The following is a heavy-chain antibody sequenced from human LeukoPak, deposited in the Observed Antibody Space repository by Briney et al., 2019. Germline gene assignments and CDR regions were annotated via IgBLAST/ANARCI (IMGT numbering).Heavy chain of an antibody. J-gene: IGHJ4*02. CDR2: IYSSGSS. Sequence: SETLSLTCTVSGGSISSYYWSWIRQPPGKGLEWIGYIYSSGSSNYNPSLKSRVTISVDTSKNQFSLKLNSVTAADTAVYYCARQRGGAAAGAWAPFDYWGQGTLVTVSS. D-gene: IGHD6-13*01. CDR1: GGSISSYY. V-gene: IGHV4-59*08. CDR3: ARQRGGAAAGAWAPFDY.